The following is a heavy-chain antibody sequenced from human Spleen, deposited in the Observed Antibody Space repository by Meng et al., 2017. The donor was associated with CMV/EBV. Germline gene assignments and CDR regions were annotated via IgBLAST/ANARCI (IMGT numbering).Heavy chain of an antibody. V-gene: IGHV4-59*12. CDR2: IYYSGST. D-gene: IGHD4-17*01. Sequence: QVQLQESGPGLVKPSETLSLTCTVSGGSISSYYWSWIRQPPGKGLEWIGYIYYSGSTNYNPSLKSRVTISVDTSKNQFSLKLSSVTAADTAVYYCARGRTTVTLFDYWGQGTLVTVSS. J-gene: IGHJ4*02. CDR3: ARGRTTVTLFDY. CDR1: GGSISSYY.